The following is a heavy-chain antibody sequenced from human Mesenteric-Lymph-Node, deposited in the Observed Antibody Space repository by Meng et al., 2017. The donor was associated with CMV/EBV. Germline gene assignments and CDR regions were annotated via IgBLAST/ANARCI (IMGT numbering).Heavy chain of an antibody. V-gene: IGHV3-15*01. CDR3: IAAYCSDGACDS. CDR1: GFTFSNVW. J-gene: IGHJ4*02. CDR2: IKSKIAGGTT. Sequence: GESLKISCAGTGFTFSNVWMSWVRQAPGKGLEWVGRIKSKIAGGTTDYAAPVKGRFTISRDDSKNMLHLQMNSLKIEDTAVYYCIAAYCSDGACDSWGQGTLVTVSS. D-gene: IGHD2-15*01.